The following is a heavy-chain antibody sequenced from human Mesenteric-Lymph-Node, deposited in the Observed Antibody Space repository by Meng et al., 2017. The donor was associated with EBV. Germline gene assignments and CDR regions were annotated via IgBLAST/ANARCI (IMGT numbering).Heavy chain of an antibody. Sequence: QVQLVQSGAEVKKPGSSVKVSCKASGGTFSSYAISWVRQAPGQGLEWMGGIIPIFGTANYAQKFQGRVTITADESTSTAYMELSSLRSEDTAVYYCAREMAYCSGGSCSPYNWFDPWGQGTLGTVAS. CDR2: IIPIFGTA. V-gene: IGHV1-69*01. CDR3: AREMAYCSGGSCSPYNWFDP. J-gene: IGHJ5*02. D-gene: IGHD2-15*01. CDR1: GGTFSSYA.